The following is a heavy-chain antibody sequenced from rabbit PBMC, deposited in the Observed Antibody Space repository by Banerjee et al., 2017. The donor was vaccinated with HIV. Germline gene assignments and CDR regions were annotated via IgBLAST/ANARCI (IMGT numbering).Heavy chain of an antibody. Sequence: QEQLEESGGDLVKPEGSLTITCKASGFDLSIYYMCWVRQAPGKGLEWIACINTISGDTVYATWAKGRFTISKTSSTTVTLQMTRLTVADTATYFCARDVADVGGYEFGLWGPGTLVTVS. CDR3: ARDVADVGGYEFGL. J-gene: IGHJ4*01. CDR2: INTISGDT. D-gene: IGHD1-1*01. V-gene: IGHV1S45*01. CDR1: GFDLSIYY.